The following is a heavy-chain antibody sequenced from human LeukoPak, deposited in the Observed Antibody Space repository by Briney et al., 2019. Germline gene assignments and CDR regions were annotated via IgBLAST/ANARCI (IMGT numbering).Heavy chain of an antibody. CDR3: ARVDSSSWYQWFDP. CDR2: IYYSGST. V-gene: IGHV4-59*01. Sequence: SETLSLTCTVSGGSISRYYWSWIRQPPGKGLEWIGYIYYSGSTNYNPSLKSRVTISVDTSKHQFSLKLSSVTAADTAVYYCARVDSSSWYQWFDPWGQGTLVTVSS. D-gene: IGHD6-13*01. CDR1: GGSISRYY. J-gene: IGHJ5*02.